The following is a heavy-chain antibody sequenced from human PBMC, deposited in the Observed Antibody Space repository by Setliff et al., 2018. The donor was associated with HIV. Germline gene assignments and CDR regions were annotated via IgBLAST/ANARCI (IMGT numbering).Heavy chain of an antibody. Sequence: KPSETLSLTCTVSGGSISSGSYYWSWIRQPAGKGLEWIGHIYTSGSTNYNPSLKSRVTISVDTSKNQFSLKLSSVTAADTAVYYCARDVGYYGSGSQPWGQGTLVTV. V-gene: IGHV4-61*09. J-gene: IGHJ5*02. D-gene: IGHD3-10*01. CDR1: GGSISSGSYY. CDR2: IYTSGST. CDR3: ARDVGYYGSGSQP.